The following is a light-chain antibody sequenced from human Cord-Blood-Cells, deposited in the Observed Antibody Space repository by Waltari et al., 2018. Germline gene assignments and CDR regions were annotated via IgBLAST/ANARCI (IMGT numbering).Light chain of an antibody. Sequence: QSALTQPASVSGSPGESITIPCTGTSRDVGSYNLVSWYQQHPGKAPKLMIYEASKRPSGVSNRVSGSKSGNTASLTVSGLQAEDEADYYCCSYAGSYVFGTGTKVTVL. CDR2: EAS. V-gene: IGLV2-23*01. J-gene: IGLJ1*01. CDR1: SRDVGSYNL. CDR3: CSYAGSYV.